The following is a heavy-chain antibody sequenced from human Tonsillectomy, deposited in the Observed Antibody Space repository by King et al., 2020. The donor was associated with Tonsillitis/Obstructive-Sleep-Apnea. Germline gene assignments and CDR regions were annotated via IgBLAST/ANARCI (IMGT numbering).Heavy chain of an antibody. CDR1: GFTFSSFT. D-gene: IGHD6-19*01. Sequence: VQLVESGGGVVQPGRSLRLSCAASGFTFSSFTMHWVRQAPGKGLEWVAVISYDGSNKYNADSVKGRITFSRDNSKNTLYLHMNSLRAEDTAVYYCARGGGWLLDYYYMDVWGKGTTVTVSS. J-gene: IGHJ6*03. V-gene: IGHV3-30*04. CDR3: ARGGGWLLDYYYMDV. CDR2: ISYDGSNK.